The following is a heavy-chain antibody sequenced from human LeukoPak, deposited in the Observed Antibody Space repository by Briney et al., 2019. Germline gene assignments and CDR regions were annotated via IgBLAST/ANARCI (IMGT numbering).Heavy chain of an antibody. CDR2: INHSGST. V-gene: IGHV4-34*01. CDR1: GGSLSGYY. CDR3: ARHIVGATPHYYYYMDV. J-gene: IGHJ6*03. Sequence: PSGTLSLTCAVYGGSLSGYYWSWIRQPPGKGLEWVGEINHSGSTNYNPSLKSRVTISVDTSKNQFSLKLSSVTAADTAVYYCARHIVGATPHYYYYMDVWGKGTTVTVSS. D-gene: IGHD1-26*01.